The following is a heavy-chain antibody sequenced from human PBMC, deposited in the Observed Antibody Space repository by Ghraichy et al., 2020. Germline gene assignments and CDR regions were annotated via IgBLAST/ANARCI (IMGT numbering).Heavy chain of an antibody. Sequence: GGSLRLSCAASGFTFSSYSMNWVRQAPGKGLEWVSSISSSSSYIYYADSVKGRFTISRDNAKNSLYLQMNSLRAEDTAVYYCAREGGYYDSSGYPLDAFDIWGQGTMVTVSS. V-gene: IGHV3-21*01. J-gene: IGHJ3*02. CDR2: ISSSSSYI. D-gene: IGHD3-22*01. CDR1: GFTFSSYS. CDR3: AREGGYYDSSGYPLDAFDI.